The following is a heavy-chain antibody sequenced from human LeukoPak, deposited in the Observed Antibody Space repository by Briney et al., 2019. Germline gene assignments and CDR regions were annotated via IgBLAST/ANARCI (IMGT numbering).Heavy chain of an antibody. CDR1: GFTFSSYG. V-gene: IGHV3-30*18. CDR3: AKEDLVYCGGDCYSAYDY. Sequence: GGSLRLSCAASGFTFSSYGMHWVRQAPGKGREGVAVISYDGSNKYYADSVKGRFTISRDNSKNTLYLQMNSLRAEDSAVYYCAKEDLVYCGGDCYSAYDYWGQGTLVTVSS. CDR2: ISYDGSNK. J-gene: IGHJ4*02. D-gene: IGHD2-21*02.